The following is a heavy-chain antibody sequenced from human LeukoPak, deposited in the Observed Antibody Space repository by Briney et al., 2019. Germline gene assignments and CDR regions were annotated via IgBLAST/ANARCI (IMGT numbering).Heavy chain of an antibody. CDR3: ARGRLVTAFDI. Sequence: SETLSLTCTVSGGSISSYYWSWIRQPPGKGLEWIGYIYYSGSTNYNPSLKSRVTISVDTSKNQFSLKLSSVTAADTAVYYCARGRLVTAFDIWGQGTMVTVSS. CDR2: IYYSGST. D-gene: IGHD4-11*01. V-gene: IGHV4-59*08. J-gene: IGHJ3*02. CDR1: GGSISSYY.